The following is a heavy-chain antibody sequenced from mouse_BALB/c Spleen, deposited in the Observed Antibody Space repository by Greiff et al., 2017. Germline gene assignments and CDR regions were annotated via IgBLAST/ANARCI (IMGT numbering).Heavy chain of an antibody. CDR1: GYTFTSYW. D-gene: IGHD1-2*01. J-gene: IGHJ4*01. Sequence: QVQLQQSGAELAKPGASVKMSCKASGYTFTSYWMHWVKQRPGQGLEWIGYINPSTGYTEYNQKFKDKATLTADKSSSTAYMQLSSLTSEDSAVYYCGRGYYGYVGAMDYWGQGTSVTVSS. CDR2: INPSTGYT. CDR3: GRGYYGYVGAMDY. V-gene: IGHV1-7*01.